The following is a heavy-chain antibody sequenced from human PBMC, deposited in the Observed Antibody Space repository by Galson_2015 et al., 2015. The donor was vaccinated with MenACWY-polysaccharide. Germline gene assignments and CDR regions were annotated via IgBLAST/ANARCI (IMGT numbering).Heavy chain of an antibody. CDR2: ISSDGGTQ. V-gene: IGHV3-30*18. J-gene: IGHJ4*02. Sequence: SLRLSCAASGFILSNYGMQWVRQPPGRGLQWVAVISSDGGTQYCADSVKGRFTISRDTSKNMLHLQMNSLRPEDTAVYYCVKESGIPQYGAYFDYWGQGALVTVSS. CDR3: VKESGIPQYGAYFDY. CDR1: GFILSNYG. D-gene: IGHD4/OR15-4a*01.